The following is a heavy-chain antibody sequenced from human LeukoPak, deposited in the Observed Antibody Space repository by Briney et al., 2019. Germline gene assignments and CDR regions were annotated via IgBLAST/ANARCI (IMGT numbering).Heavy chain of an antibody. V-gene: IGHV3-20*04. CDR3: ARQYSYGSGYYYYYYMDV. CDR2: VNWNGGST. J-gene: IGHJ6*03. Sequence: AGGSLRLSCAASGFTFDDYGMSWVRQAPGKGLEWVSGVNWNGGSTGYADSVKGRFTISRDNAKNSLYLQMNSLRAEDTALYYCARQYSYGSGYYYYYYMDVWGKGTTVTVSS. CDR1: GFTFDDYG. D-gene: IGHD5-18*01.